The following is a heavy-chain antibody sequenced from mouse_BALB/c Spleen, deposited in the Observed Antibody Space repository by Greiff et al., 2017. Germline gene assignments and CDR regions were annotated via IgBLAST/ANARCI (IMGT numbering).Heavy chain of an antibody. V-gene: IGHV1-15*01. CDR3: TRRIYDGYYYYAMDY. J-gene: IGHJ4*01. Sequence: VQLQQSGAELVRPGASVTLSCKASGYTFTDYEMHWVKQTPVHGLEWIGAIDPETGGTAYNQKFKGKATLTADKSSSTAYMELRSLTSEDSAVYYCTRRIYDGYYYYAMDYWGQGTSVTVSS. CDR1: GYTFTDYE. D-gene: IGHD2-3*01. CDR2: IDPETGGT.